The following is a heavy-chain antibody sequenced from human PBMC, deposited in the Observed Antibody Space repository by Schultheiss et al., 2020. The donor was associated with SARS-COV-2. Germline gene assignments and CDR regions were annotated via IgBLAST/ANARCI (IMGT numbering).Heavy chain of an antibody. CDR2: IYYSGST. Sequence: SETLSLTCTVSGGSISSYYWSWIRQPAGKGLEWIGYIYYSGSTNYNPSLKSRVTISVDTSKNQFSLKLSSVTAADTAVYYCARHMTTVTPFDYWGQGTLVTVSS. V-gene: IGHV4-59*08. J-gene: IGHJ4*02. D-gene: IGHD4-17*01. CDR3: ARHMTTVTPFDY. CDR1: GGSISSYY.